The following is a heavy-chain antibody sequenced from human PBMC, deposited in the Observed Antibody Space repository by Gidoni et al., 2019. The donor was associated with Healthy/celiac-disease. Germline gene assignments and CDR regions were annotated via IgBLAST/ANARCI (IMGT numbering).Heavy chain of an antibody. CDR1: GVSISRGGYS. V-gene: IGHV4-30-2*01. Sequence: QLQLQESGSGLVKPSQTLSLTCAVSGVSISRGGYSWSWIRQPPGKGLEWIGYIYHSGSTYYNPSLKSRVTISVDRSKNQFSLKLSSVTAADTAVYYCARSAATANWFDPWGQGTLVTVSS. CDR2: IYHSGST. J-gene: IGHJ5*02. CDR3: ARSAATANWFDP. D-gene: IGHD5-18*01.